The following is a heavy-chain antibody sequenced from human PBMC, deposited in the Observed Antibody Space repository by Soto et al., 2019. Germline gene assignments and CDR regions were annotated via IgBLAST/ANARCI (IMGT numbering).Heavy chain of an antibody. D-gene: IGHD5-18*01. CDR3: ARTSGYSYGSDYYYYGMDL. CDR2: IYYSGST. Sequence: SETLSLTCTVSGGAISSYYWSWIRQPPGKGLEWIGYIYYSGSTNYNPSLKSRVTIAVDTSKNQFSLKLSSVTAADTAVYYCARTSGYSYGSDYYYYGMDLWGQGTTVTVS. V-gene: IGHV4-59*01. CDR1: GGAISSYY. J-gene: IGHJ6*02.